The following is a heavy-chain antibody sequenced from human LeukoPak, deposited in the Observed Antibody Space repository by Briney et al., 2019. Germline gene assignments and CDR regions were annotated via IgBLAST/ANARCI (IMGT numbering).Heavy chain of an antibody. CDR1: GFSLRTRGMC. Sequence: RGSGPTLVNPAQTLTLTCTFSGFSLRTRGMCVSWIRQPPGKALEWLARIDWDDDKYYSTSLKTRLTISKDTSKNQVVLTMTNMDPVDTATYYCARIGNGDYGSDYWGQGTLVTVSS. CDR2: IDWDDDK. D-gene: IGHD4-17*01. V-gene: IGHV2-70*11. J-gene: IGHJ4*02. CDR3: ARIGNGDYGSDY.